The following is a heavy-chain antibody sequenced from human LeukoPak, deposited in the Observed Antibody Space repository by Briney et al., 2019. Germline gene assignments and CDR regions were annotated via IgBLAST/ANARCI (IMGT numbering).Heavy chain of an antibody. CDR3: ARVHSSGWYLGDAFDI. J-gene: IGHJ3*02. V-gene: IGHV3-21*01. CDR2: ISGTSSYI. Sequence: KTGGSLRLSCVASGFTFSDYSMNWVRQAPGKGLEWVSSISGTSSYIYYADSVKGRFTISRDNAKNSLYLQMNSLRAEDTAVYYCARVHSSGWYLGDAFDIWGQGTMVTVSS. D-gene: IGHD6-19*01. CDR1: GFTFSDYS.